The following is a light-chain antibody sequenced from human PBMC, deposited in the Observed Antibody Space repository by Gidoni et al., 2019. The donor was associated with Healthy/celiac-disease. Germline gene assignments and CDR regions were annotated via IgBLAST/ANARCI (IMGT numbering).Light chain of an antibody. V-gene: IGKV3-20*01. CDR3: QQYGSSPPYT. CDR1: QSVSSSY. J-gene: IGKJ2*01. CDR2: GAS. Sequence: EIVLTQSPGTLSLSPGERATLSCRASQSVSSSYLLWYQQKPGQAPRLLIYGASSRATGIPDRFSGSGSGTDFTLTINRLEPEDFAVYYCQQYGSSPPYTFXPXTKLEI.